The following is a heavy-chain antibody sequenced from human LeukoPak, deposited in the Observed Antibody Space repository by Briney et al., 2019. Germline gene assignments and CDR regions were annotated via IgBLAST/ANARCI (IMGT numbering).Heavy chain of an antibody. Sequence: KPSETLSLTCAVSGGSISSSNWWSWVRQPPGKGLEWIGEIYHSGSTNYNPSLKSRVTISVDKSKNQFSLKLSSVTAADTAVYYCARKGTLLWFGEFADWGQGTLVTVSS. CDR3: ARKGTLLWFGEFAD. V-gene: IGHV4-4*02. D-gene: IGHD3-10*01. CDR1: GGSISSSNW. CDR2: IYHSGST. J-gene: IGHJ4*02.